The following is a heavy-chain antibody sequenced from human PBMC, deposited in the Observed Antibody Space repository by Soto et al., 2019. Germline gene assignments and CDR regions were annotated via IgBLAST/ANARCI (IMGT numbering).Heavy chain of an antibody. CDR1: GFSLSTSGVG. J-gene: IGHJ5*02. CDR3: AHYSNWFDP. Sequence: QITLKESGPTLVKPTQTLTLTCTFSGFSLSTSGVGVGWIRQPPGKALEWLALIYWDDDKRYSPSLKSRLTITKDTSKNQVVLTMTNIDPVDTATYYCAHYSNWFDPWGQGTLVTVSS. CDR2: IYWDDDK. V-gene: IGHV2-5*02. D-gene: IGHD2-15*01.